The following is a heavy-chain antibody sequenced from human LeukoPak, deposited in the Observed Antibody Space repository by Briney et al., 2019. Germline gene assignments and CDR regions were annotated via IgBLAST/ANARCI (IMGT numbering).Heavy chain of an antibody. Sequence: GRSPRLSCAASGFTFSSYAMHWVRQAPGKGLEWVAVISYDGSNKYYADSVKGRFTISRDNSKNTLYLQMNSLRAEDTAVYYCASVPAGTTYHYFDYWGQGTLVTVSS. CDR2: ISYDGSNK. CDR3: ASVPAGTTYHYFDY. D-gene: IGHD6-19*01. V-gene: IGHV3-30-3*01. CDR1: GFTFSSYA. J-gene: IGHJ4*02.